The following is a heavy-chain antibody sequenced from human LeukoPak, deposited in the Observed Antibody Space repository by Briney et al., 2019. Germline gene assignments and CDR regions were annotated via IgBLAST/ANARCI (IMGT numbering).Heavy chain of an antibody. J-gene: IGHJ4*02. V-gene: IGHV3-23*01. CDR2: LGGSGDST. Sequence: GGSLRLSCVASGFTFSSYAMRWVRQAPGKGLEWVPGLGGSGDSTNYADSVKGRFTISRDNSKNTLFLQMNSLRAEDTAVYYCAKKRDSGGSNDYWGQGILVTVSS. CDR1: GFTFSSYA. CDR3: AKKRDSGGSNDY. D-gene: IGHD3-22*01.